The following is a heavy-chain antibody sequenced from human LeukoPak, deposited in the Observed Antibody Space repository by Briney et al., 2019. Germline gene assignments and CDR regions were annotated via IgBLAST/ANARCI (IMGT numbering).Heavy chain of an antibody. CDR1: GFTFSSYA. V-gene: IGHV3-23*01. D-gene: IGHD3-10*01. J-gene: IGHJ6*03. CDR2: ISGSGGST. Sequence: GGSLRLSCAASGFTFSSYAMSWVRQAPGKGLEWVSAISGSGGSTYYADSVKGRFTISRDNSKNTLYLQMNSLRAEDTAVYYCAKDLWFGPGTYYYYYMDVWGKGTTVTVSS. CDR3: AKDLWFGPGTYYYYYMDV.